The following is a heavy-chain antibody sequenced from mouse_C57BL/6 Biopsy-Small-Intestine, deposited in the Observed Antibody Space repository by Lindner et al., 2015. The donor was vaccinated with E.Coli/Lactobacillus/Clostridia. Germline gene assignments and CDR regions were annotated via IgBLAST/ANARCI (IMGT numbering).Heavy chain of an antibody. CDR2: IYPGSGNT. Sequence: VQLQESGPELVKPGASVKISCKASGYSFTNYYIHWVKQRPGQGLEWIGWIYPGSGNTKYNKKFKGKATLTADTSSSTAYMQLSSLTSEDSAVYYRARGDYDWFAYWGQGTLVTVSA. D-gene: IGHD2-4*01. J-gene: IGHJ3*01. V-gene: IGHV1-66*01. CDR3: ARGDYDWFAY. CDR1: GYSFTNYY.